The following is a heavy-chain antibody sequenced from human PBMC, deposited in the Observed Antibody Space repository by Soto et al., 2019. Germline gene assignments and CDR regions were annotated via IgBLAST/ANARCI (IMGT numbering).Heavy chain of an antibody. Sequence: EVQLVESGGGLVQPGGSLRLSCAASGFTFSTYWMSWVRQAPGKGLEWVAHINQDGSSKSYVDSGKGRYAISRENAKNSMFLQMNTLRVEETAVYYCAPSTRSAYNDPFDNWGLGTMVTVSS. J-gene: IGHJ4*02. CDR2: INQDGSSK. D-gene: IGHD1-1*01. V-gene: IGHV3-7*02. CDR3: APSTRSAYNDPFDN. CDR1: GFTFSTYW.